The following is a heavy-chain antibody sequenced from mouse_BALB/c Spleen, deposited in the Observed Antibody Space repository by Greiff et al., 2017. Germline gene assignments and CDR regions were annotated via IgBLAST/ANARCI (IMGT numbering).Heavy chain of an antibody. CDR3: ARYWDWYFDV. V-gene: IGHV1S41*01. CDR2: IAPGRGST. CDR1: GYTFTSYW. Sequence: DLVKPGASVKLSCKASGYTFTSYWINWIKQRPGQGLEWIGRIAPGRGSTYYNEMFKGKATLTVDTSSCTAYIQLSSLSSEDSAVYFCARYWDWYFDVWGAGTTVTVSS. J-gene: IGHJ1*01. D-gene: IGHD4-1*01.